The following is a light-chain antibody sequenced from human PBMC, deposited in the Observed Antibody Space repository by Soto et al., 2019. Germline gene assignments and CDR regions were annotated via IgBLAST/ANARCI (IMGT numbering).Light chain of an antibody. CDR3: QQYYSTPRT. J-gene: IGKJ1*01. CDR1: QSVLYSSKNKNY. V-gene: IGKV4-1*01. Sequence: DIVMTQSPDSLAVSLGERATINCKSSQSVLYSSKNKNYLAWYQQKPGQPPKLLIYWASTRESGVPDRFSGSGSGTDFTLTISSLQAEDVAVYYCQQYYSTPRTFGQGTKVELK. CDR2: WAS.